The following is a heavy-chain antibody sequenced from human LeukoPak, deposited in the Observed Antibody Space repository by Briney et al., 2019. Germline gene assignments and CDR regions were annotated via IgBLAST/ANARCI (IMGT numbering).Heavy chain of an antibody. CDR1: RYTFTGYY. CDR2: INPNSGGT. V-gene: IGHV1-2*06. D-gene: IGHD4-17*01. J-gene: IGHJ5*02. CDR3: ARGLYGDQNWFDP. Sequence: ASVTVSFKASRYTFTGYYMYWVRQAPGQGLECLGRINPNSGGTNYAQKFQGRVTMTRDTSISTAYMELSRLRSDDTAVYYCARGLYGDQNWFDPWGQGTLVTVSS.